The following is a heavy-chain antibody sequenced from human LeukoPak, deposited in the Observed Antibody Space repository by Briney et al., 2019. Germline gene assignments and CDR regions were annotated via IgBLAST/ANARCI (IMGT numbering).Heavy chain of an antibody. Sequence: SETLSLTCAVYGGSFSGYYWSWIRQPPGRGLEWIGEINHSGSTNYNPSFKSRITISVDTSRNQFSLQLSSVTAADTAVYYCARIHRYCSGGACYVLDNWGQGTLVAVSS. V-gene: IGHV4-34*01. CDR3: ARIHRYCSGGACYVLDN. D-gene: IGHD2-15*01. CDR1: GGSFSGYY. CDR2: INHSGST. J-gene: IGHJ4*02.